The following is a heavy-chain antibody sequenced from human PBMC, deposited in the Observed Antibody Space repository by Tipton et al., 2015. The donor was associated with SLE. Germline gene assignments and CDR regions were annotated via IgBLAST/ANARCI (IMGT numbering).Heavy chain of an antibody. CDR1: GFTFSSYS. V-gene: IGHV3-30*03. CDR3: AREGAGSSWFDY. CDR2: ISYDGSNK. D-gene: IGHD6-13*01. J-gene: IGHJ4*02. Sequence: SLRLSCAASGFTFSSYSMNWVRQAPGKGLEWVAVISYDGSNKYYADSVKGRFTISRDNSKNTLYLQMNSLRAEDTAVYYCAREGAGSSWFDYWGQGTLVTVSS.